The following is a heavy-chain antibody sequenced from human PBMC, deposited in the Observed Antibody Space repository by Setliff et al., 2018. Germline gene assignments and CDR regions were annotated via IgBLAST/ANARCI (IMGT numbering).Heavy chain of an antibody. CDR1: GFTFSSYG. CDR3: AKLGIDDFDI. J-gene: IGHJ3*02. CDR2: IWYDGRNQ. D-gene: IGHD7-27*01. V-gene: IGHV3-33*03. Sequence: GGSLRLSCAASGFTFSSYGMHWVRQAPGKGLEWVAVIWYDGRNQYYADSVKGRFTISRDDNTVYLQMNSLRPEDTAVYFCAKLGIDDFDIWGQGTMVTVSS.